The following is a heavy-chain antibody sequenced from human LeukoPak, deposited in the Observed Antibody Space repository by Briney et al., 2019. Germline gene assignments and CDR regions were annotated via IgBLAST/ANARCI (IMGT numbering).Heavy chain of an antibody. V-gene: IGHV3-7*04. CDR3: TRVGYIDEGIDY. CDR1: GFTFSSYA. J-gene: IGHJ4*02. Sequence: GGSLRLSCAPSGFTFSSYAMSWVRQAPGKGLEWVANIKQDGSKKSYVDSVKGRFTISRDNAKNSLYLQMNSLRAEDTAIYYCTRVGYIDEGIDYWGQGTLVTVSS. CDR2: IKQDGSKK. D-gene: IGHD5-24*01.